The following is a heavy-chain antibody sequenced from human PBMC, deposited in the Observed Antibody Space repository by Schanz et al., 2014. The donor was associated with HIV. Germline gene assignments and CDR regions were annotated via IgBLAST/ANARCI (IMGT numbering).Heavy chain of an antibody. CDR3: ANQRYSGTYRPFDY. D-gene: IGHD1-26*01. CDR2: IDGVGDNT. V-gene: IGHV3-23*04. J-gene: IGHJ4*02. CDR1: GFPFAAYA. Sequence: VQLVESGGGVVQPGRSLRLSCAGSGFPFAAYAMTWVRQAPGKGLEWVSAIDGVGDNTYYADSVKGRFTISRDNSKTTGYLRMSGLRAEDTAVYYCANQRYSGTYRPFDYWGRGTLVTVSS.